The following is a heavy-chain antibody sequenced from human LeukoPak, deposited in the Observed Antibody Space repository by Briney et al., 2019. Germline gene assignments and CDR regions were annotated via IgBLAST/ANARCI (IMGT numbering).Heavy chain of an antibody. Sequence: GGSLRLSCAASGFTFSSYSMNWVRQAPGKGLEWVSSISSSSSYIYYADLVKGRFTISRDNAKNSLYLQMNSLRAEDTAVYYCARHPRVGATHDAFDICCQGTMVTVSS. CDR1: GFTFSSYS. V-gene: IGHV3-21*01. CDR3: ARHPRVGATHDAFDI. CDR2: ISSSSSYI. D-gene: IGHD1-26*01. J-gene: IGHJ3*02.